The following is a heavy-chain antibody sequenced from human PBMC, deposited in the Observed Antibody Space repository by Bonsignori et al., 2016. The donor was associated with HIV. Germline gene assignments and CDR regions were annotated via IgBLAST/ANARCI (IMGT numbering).Heavy chain of an antibody. CDR2: ISGSGGST. D-gene: IGHD6-19*01. J-gene: IGHJ3*02. CDR3: AKDAVLGWGSSCSAFDI. Sequence: VRQAPGKGLEWVSAISGSGGSTYYADSVKGRFTISRDNSKNTLYLQMNSLRAEDTAVYYCAKDAVLGWGSSCSAFDIWGQGTMVTVSS. V-gene: IGHV3-23*01.